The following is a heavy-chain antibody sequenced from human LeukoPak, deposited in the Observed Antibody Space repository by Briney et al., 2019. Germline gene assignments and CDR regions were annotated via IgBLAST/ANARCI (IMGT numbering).Heavy chain of an antibody. CDR2: ISYDGGKK. Sequence: GGSLRLSCAASGFTFSSYGMHWVPQAPGKGLEWVAVISYDGGKKYYADSVKGRFTISRDNSKNTLYLQMNSLRAEDTAVYYCAKHSTSYCGGDCYRWVPEEIDYWGQGTLVTVSS. V-gene: IGHV3-30*18. J-gene: IGHJ4*02. D-gene: IGHD2-21*02. CDR1: GFTFSSYG. CDR3: AKHSTSYCGGDCYRWVPEEIDY.